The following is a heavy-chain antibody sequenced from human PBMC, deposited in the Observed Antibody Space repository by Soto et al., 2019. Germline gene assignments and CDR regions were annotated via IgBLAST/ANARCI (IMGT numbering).Heavy chain of an antibody. CDR1: GYTFTSYA. CDR2: INAGNGNT. V-gene: IGHV1-3*01. J-gene: IGHJ3*02. D-gene: IGHD3-16*02. CDR3: ARDYDYIWGSYQDAFDI. Sequence: QVQLVQSGAEVKKPGASVKVSCKASGYTFTSYAMHWVRQAPGQRLEWMGWINAGNGNTKYSQKFQGRVTITRDTSASTAYMELSSLRSEDTAVYYCARDYDYIWGSYQDAFDIWGQGTMVTVSS.